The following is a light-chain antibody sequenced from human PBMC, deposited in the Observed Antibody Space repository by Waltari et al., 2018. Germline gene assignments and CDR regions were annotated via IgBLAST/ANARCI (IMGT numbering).Light chain of an antibody. V-gene: IGKV1-39*01. CDR1: QNIHTY. Sequence: DIQMTQSPSSLSASVGAKVTITCRASQNIHTYLNWYQHPSGRAPKLLISASSSLQSGVPSGFSGSGSGTDFTLTISSLQPEELATYYCQQSYDTPFTFGPGTKVHIK. CDR2: ASS. J-gene: IGKJ3*01. CDR3: QQSYDTPFT.